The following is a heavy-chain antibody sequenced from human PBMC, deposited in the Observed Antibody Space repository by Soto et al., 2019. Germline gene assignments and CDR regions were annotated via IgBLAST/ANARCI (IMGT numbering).Heavy chain of an antibody. Sequence: DVHLVESGGGLIQPGGSLGVSCAASGLGGDKLGWVRQAPGKGLEWVASLLTNGVTQYADSVKGRFTVSRDSSTNTQYLRMISLRVEDTAVYYCARDWVGDGAYSLDYWAQGILVTVSS. CDR3: ARDWVGDGAYSLDY. V-gene: IGHV3-53*01. J-gene: IGHJ4*02. CDR1: GLGGDK. D-gene: IGHD3-10*01. CDR2: LLTNGVT.